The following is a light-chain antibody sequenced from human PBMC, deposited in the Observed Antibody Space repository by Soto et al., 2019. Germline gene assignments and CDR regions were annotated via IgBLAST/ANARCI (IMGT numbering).Light chain of an antibody. J-gene: IGLJ3*02. CDR3: SSYTTGNSGV. V-gene: IGLV2-14*01. CDR1: NSDIGAYKY. Sequence: QSALTQPASVCGSPGQSITISCTGTNSDIGAYKYVSWYQQYPGKAPKIIIYEVINRPSGVSNRFSGSKSANSASLTISGLQAEDESHYYCSSYTTGNSGVFGGGTKLTVL. CDR2: EVI.